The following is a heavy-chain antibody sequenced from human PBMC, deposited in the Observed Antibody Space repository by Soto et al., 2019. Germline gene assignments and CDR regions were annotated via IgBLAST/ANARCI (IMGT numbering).Heavy chain of an antibody. V-gene: IGHV1-2*04. CDR1: GYTFTGYY. CDR2: INPNSGGT. CDR3: AIVALGYCSGGSCLGPFDY. Sequence: VSVKVSCKASGYTFTGYYMHWVRQAPGQGLEWMGWINPNSGGTNYAQKFQGWVTMTRDTSISTAYMELSRLRSDDTAVYYCAIVALGYCSGGSCLGPFDYWGQGTLVTVSS. D-gene: IGHD2-15*01. J-gene: IGHJ4*02.